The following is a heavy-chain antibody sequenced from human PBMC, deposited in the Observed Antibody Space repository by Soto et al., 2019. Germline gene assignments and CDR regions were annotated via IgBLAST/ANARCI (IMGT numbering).Heavy chain of an antibody. CDR1: GFTFSSYW. CDR2: INSDGGST. D-gene: IGHD6-19*01. CDR3: ASSQWLVPGY. Sequence: EVQLVESGGGLVQPGGSLRLSCAASGFTFSSYWMHWVRQAPGKGLVWVSRINSDGGSTTYAESVKGRFTISRDNAKNTLYLQMNSLRAEDAAVYYCASSQWLVPGYWGQGTLVTVSS. V-gene: IGHV3-74*01. J-gene: IGHJ4*02.